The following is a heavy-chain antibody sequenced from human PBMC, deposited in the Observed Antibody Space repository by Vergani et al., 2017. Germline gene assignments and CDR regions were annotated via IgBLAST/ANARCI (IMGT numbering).Heavy chain of an antibody. CDR3: ARGFMFVVVTAYAI. V-gene: IGHV3-30-3*01. D-gene: IGHD2-21*02. CDR2: ISYDGSNK. Sequence: QVQLVESGGGVVQPGRSLRLSCAASGFTFSSYAMHWVRQAPGKGLEWVAVISYDGSNKYYADSVKGRFTISRDNSKNTLYLQMNSLRAEDTAVYYCARGFMFVVVTAYAIWGQGTLVTVSS. CDR1: GFTFSSYA. J-gene: IGHJ4*02.